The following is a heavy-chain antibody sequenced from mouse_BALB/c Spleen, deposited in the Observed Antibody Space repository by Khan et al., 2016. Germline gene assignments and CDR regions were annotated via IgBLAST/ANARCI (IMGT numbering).Heavy chain of an antibody. V-gene: IGHV1-4*01. J-gene: IGHJ2*01. D-gene: IGHD2-3*01. CDR3: ARDGWLQCVFYY. CDR1: GYTFTSYT. Sequence: QVQLQQSGAELARPGASVRMSCKASGYTFTSYTMHWVKQGPGQGLEWIGYVIPCTAYTNYKQKFKDKATLTADKSSSTAYMQLSSLTSEDSADESWARDGWLQCVFYYGGQGTTLSFSS. CDR2: VIPCTAYT.